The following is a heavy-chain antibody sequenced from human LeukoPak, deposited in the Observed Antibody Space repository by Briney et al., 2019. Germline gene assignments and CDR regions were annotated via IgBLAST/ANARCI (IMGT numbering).Heavy chain of an antibody. CDR1: GFTFSSHG. V-gene: IGHV3-23*01. CDR3: AKSATTVTSNFDY. Sequence: GGSLRLSCAASGFTFSSHGMSWVRQAPGKGLEWVSGISDSGGGTFYADSVRGRFTISRDNSKNTVYLQMNSLRAEDTAVYYCAKSATTVTSNFDYWGQGTLVTVSS. CDR2: ISDSGGGT. J-gene: IGHJ4*02. D-gene: IGHD4-17*01.